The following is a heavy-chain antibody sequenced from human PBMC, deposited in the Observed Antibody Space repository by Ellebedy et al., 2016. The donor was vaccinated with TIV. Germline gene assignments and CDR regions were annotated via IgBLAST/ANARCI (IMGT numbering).Heavy chain of an antibody. Sequence: GESLKISCVVSGFTFNNYAMNWVRQAPGKGLEWVPTVSGGGGTSFYADAVKGRFTISRDNSNRTLFLQMNMLRSEDTAIYFCAKVATTMASYFDSWGQGALVTVSS. CDR1: GFTFNNYA. CDR2: VSGGGGTS. D-gene: IGHD1-1*01. V-gene: IGHV3-23*01. J-gene: IGHJ4*02. CDR3: AKVATTMASYFDS.